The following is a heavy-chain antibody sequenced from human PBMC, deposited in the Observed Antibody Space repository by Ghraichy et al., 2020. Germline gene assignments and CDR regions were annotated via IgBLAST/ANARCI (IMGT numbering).Heavy chain of an antibody. D-gene: IGHD2-21*01. CDR3: ARPGIAPSDAFDI. CDR1: GGSIRSSSYY. CDR2: IYYSGST. Sequence: SETLSLTCTVSGGSIRSSSYYWGWIRQPPGKGLEWIGSIYYSGSTYYNPSLKSRVTISVDTSKNQFSLKLSSVTAADTAVYYCARPGIAPSDAFDIWGQGTMVTVSS. V-gene: IGHV4-39*01. J-gene: IGHJ3*02.